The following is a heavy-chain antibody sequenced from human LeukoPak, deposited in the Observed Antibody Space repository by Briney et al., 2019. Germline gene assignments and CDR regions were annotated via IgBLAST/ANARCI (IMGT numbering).Heavy chain of an antibody. CDR3: ANDGAYDSSGYFMSFNY. J-gene: IGHJ4*02. D-gene: IGHD3-22*01. CDR2: ISGSGGST. V-gene: IGHV3-23*01. CDR1: GLTFSSYA. Sequence: GGSLRLSCAASGLTFSSYAMSWVRQAPGKGLEWVLAISGSGGSTYYADSVKGRFTISRDNSKNTLYLQMNSLRAEDTAVYYCANDGAYDSSGYFMSFNYWGQGTLVTVSS.